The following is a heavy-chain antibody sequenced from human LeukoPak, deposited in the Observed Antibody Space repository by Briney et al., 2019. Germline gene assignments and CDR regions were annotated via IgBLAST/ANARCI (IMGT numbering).Heavy chain of an antibody. CDR2: INPNSGGT. CDR3: ARSPDSGSWYFYYYYMDV. J-gene: IGHJ6*03. V-gene: IGHV1-2*02. CDR1: GYTFTGYY. D-gene: IGHD6-13*01. Sequence: ASVKVSCKASGYTFTGYYMHWVRQAPGQGLEWMGWINPNSGGTNYAQKFQGRVTMTRDTSISTAYMELSRLRSDDTAVYYCARSPDSGSWYFYYYYMDVWGKGTTVTVSS.